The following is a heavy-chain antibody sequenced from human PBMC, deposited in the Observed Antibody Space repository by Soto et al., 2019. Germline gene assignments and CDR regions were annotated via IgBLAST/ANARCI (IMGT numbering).Heavy chain of an antibody. Sequence: GGSLRLSCAASGFIFSDHYLDWVRQAPGKGLEWVAFISYDGSNKYYADSVKGRFTISRDNSKNTLYLQMNSLRADDTAVCYCAYGSAAPYWGQGTPVTVSS. CDR1: GFIFSDHY. D-gene: IGHD6-13*01. CDR3: AYGSAAPY. CDR2: ISYDGSNK. J-gene: IGHJ4*02. V-gene: IGHV3-30-3*01.